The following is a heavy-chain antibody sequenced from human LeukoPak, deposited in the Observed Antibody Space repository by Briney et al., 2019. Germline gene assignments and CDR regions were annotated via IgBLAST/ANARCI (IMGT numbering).Heavy chain of an antibody. D-gene: IGHD2-2*01. CDR2: VYYSGST. CDR3: ARDVPKKAPYGVDV. V-gene: IGHV4-31*03. J-gene: IGHJ6*02. Sequence: SETLSLTCTVSGGSISSGGYYWRWIRQHPGKGLEWIAYVYYSGSTYYNPSLKSRVTISLDTSKNQFSLKLTSLTAADTAVYYCARDVPKKAPYGVDVWGQGTTVIGSS. CDR1: GGSISSGGYY.